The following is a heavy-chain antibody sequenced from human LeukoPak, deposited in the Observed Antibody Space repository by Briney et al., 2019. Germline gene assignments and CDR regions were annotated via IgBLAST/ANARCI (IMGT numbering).Heavy chain of an antibody. V-gene: IGHV3-23*01. D-gene: IGHD3-3*01. CDR1: GFTFSSYA. CDR3: AKSIDNYDFWSGYRQIEDI. Sequence: GGSLRLSCAASGFTFSSYAMSWVRQAPGKGLEWVSAISGSGGSTYYADSVKGRFTISRDNSKNTLYLQMNSLRAEDTAVYYRAKSIDNYDFWSGYRQIEDIWGQGTMVTVSS. J-gene: IGHJ3*02. CDR2: ISGSGGST.